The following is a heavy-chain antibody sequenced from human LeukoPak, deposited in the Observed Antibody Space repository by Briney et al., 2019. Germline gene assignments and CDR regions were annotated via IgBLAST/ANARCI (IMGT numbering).Heavy chain of an antibody. CDR1: GYTFTSSD. J-gene: IGHJ6*02. V-gene: IGHV1-8*01. Sequence: AASVKVSCKASGYTFTSSDINWVRQATGQGPEWMGWMNPNSGNTDYAQKFQGRVTMTRNTSISTAYMELSSLRSEDTAVYYCARGQKDNGVSSSWYYFGMDVWGQGTRSPSP. D-gene: IGHD6-13*01. CDR3: ARGQKDNGVSSSWYYFGMDV. CDR2: MNPNSGNT.